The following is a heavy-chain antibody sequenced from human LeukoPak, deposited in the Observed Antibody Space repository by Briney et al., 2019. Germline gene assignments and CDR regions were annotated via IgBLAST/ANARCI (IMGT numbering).Heavy chain of an antibody. D-gene: IGHD7-27*01. J-gene: IGHJ4*02. Sequence: SVKVSCTASGGTFSSYAISWVRQTPGQGLEWMGGIIPIFGTANYAQKFQGRVTITADKSTSTAYMELSSLRSEDTAVYYCVRWGSYDTQGFDYWGQGTLVTVSS. CDR2: IIPIFGTA. V-gene: IGHV1-69*06. CDR3: VRWGSYDTQGFDY. CDR1: GGTFSSYA.